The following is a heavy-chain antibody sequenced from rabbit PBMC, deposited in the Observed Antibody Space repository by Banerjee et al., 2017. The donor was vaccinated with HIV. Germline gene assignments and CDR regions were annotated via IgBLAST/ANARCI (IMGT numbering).Heavy chain of an antibody. CDR2: IDAGSSGST. CDR3: ARDYASSTGYYFHL. Sequence: QEQLVESGGDLVKLGASLTLTCTASGFSFSSKYYMCWVRQAPGKGLEWIACIDAGSSGSTYYASWAKGRFTISKTSSTTVTLQMTSLTAADTATYFCARDYASSTGYYFHLWGQGTLVTVS. D-gene: IGHD1-1*01. J-gene: IGHJ4*01. CDR1: GFSFSSKYY. V-gene: IGHV1S45*01.